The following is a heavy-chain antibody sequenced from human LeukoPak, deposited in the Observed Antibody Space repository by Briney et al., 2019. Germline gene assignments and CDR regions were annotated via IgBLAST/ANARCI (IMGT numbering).Heavy chain of an antibody. J-gene: IGHJ4*02. V-gene: IGHV4-38-2*01. CDR1: GYFISSGYY. D-gene: IGHD5-24*01. Sequence: TSETLSLTCAVSGYFISSGYYCGWIRQPPGKGLEWIGSIYHSGSTHYNSSLKSRITISVDTSKNQFSLKLTSVTAADTAMYYSARRWQSTGFDYWGQRTLVTVSS. CDR2: IYHSGST. CDR3: ARRWQSTGFDY.